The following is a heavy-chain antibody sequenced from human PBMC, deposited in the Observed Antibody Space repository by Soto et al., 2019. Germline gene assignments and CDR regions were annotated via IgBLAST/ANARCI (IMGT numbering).Heavy chain of an antibody. D-gene: IGHD3-16*02. V-gene: IGHV4-34*01. Sequence: SETLSLTCAVYGGSFSGYYWSWIRQPPGKGLEWIGEINHSGSTNYNPSLKSRVTISVDTSKNQFSLKLSSVTAADTAVYYCARRMRGSYRYSYSGQGTLVTVSS. CDR2: INHSGST. CDR3: ARRMRGSYRYSY. CDR1: GGSFSGYY. J-gene: IGHJ4*02.